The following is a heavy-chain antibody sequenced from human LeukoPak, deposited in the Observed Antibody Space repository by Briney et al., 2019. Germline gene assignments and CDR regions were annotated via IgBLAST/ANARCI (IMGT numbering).Heavy chain of an antibody. CDR1: GYTFSGYY. D-gene: IGHD3-10*01. Sequence: ASVKVSCKASGYTFSGYYMHWVRQAPGQGLEWMGWINPKSGGTNEAQKFHDRVTMTRDTSIRTAYMELSRLRSDDTAVYYCAREGLEYYYGSGSYYRAPEPPDYWGQGTLVTVSS. J-gene: IGHJ4*02. V-gene: IGHV1-2*02. CDR2: INPKSGGT. CDR3: AREGLEYYYGSGSYYRAPEPPDY.